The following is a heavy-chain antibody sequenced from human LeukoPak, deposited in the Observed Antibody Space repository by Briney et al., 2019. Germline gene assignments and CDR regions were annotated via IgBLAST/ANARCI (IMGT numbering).Heavy chain of an antibody. V-gene: IGHV4-39*07. CDR1: GGSISSSSYY. CDR2: INHSGST. J-gene: IGHJ4*02. CDR3: ARYRKYGSGSYYKARYYFDY. D-gene: IGHD3-10*01. Sequence: RPSETLSLTCTVSGGSISSSSYYWSWIRQPPGKGLEWIGEINHSGSTNYNPSLKSRVTISVDTSKNQFSLKLSSVTAADTAVYYCARYRKYGSGSYYKARYYFDYWGQGTLVTVSS.